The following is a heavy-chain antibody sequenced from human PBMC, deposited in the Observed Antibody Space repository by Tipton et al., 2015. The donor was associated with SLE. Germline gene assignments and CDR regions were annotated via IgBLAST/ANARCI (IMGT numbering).Heavy chain of an antibody. CDR3: VRGGVGGYDYFDY. V-gene: IGHV4-61*02. Sequence: TLSLTCTVSGDSFSSGSSSWNWVRQPAGKGLEWIGLIYNSGITNYNPSLQSRVTLSVDMSKNQFSLRLSSVTAADTGVYYCVRGGVGGYDYFDYWGQGALVTVSS. CDR1: GDSFSSGSSS. D-gene: IGHD5-12*01. J-gene: IGHJ4*02. CDR2: IYNSGIT.